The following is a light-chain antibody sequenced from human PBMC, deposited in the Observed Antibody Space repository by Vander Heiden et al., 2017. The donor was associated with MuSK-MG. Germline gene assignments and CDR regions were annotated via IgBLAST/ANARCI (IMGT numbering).Light chain of an antibody. CDR3: LQDYSFPYT. CDR1: QSVLSSSNNKNY. J-gene: IGKJ2*01. CDR2: WAS. V-gene: IGKV4-1*01. Sequence: DIVMTQSPDSLAVSLGERATINCKSSQSVLSSSNNKNYLAWYQQAPGQPPKLVIYWASTRESGVPDRFSGSGSGTDFTLTISSLQAEDVAVYYCLQDYSFPYTFGQGTKLEIK.